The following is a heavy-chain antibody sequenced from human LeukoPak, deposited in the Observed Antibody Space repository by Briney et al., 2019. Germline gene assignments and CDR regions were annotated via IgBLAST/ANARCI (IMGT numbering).Heavy chain of an antibody. V-gene: IGHV4-31*03. CDR3: ARVGNWGEAYYFDY. CDR1: GGSISSGGYY. Sequence: SETLSLTCTVSGGSISSGGYYWSWIRQHPGKGLEWIGYIYYSGSTYYNPSLKSRVTISVDTSKNQFSLKLSSVTAADTAVYYCARVGNWGEAYYFDYWGQGTLVTVSS. CDR2: IYYSGST. D-gene: IGHD7-27*01. J-gene: IGHJ4*02.